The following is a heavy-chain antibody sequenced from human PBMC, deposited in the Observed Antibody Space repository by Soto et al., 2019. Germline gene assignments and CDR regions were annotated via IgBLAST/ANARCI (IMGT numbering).Heavy chain of an antibody. Sequence: QVQLQESGPGLVKPSQTLSLTCTVSGGSISSGGYYWSWIRQHPGKGLAWIGYIYYSGSTYYNPSLKSQVTISVDPSKTQFPRKLSSVTAPTTAVYNGARGGLDYGDPNDAFDIWGQGTMVTVSS. D-gene: IGHD4-17*01. CDR3: ARGGLDYGDPNDAFDI. V-gene: IGHV4-31*01. CDR2: IYYSGST. CDR1: GGSISSGGYY. J-gene: IGHJ3*02.